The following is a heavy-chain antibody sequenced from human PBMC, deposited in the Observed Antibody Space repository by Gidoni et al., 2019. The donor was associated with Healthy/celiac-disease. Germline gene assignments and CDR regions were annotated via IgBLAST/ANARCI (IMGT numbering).Heavy chain of an antibody. Sequence: QLQLQESGPGLVKPSETLSLTCTVSGGSISSSSYYWGWLRQPPGKGLEWIGSIYYSGSTYYNPSLKSRVTISVDTSKNQFSLKLSSVTAADTAVYYCASLRGYSYGRYFDYWGQGTLVTVSS. CDR2: IYYSGST. V-gene: IGHV4-39*01. CDR1: GGSISSSSYY. CDR3: ASLRGYSYGRYFDY. D-gene: IGHD5-18*01. J-gene: IGHJ4*02.